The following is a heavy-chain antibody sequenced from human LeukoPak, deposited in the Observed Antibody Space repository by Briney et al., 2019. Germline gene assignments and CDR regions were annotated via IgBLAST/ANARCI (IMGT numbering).Heavy chain of an antibody. D-gene: IGHD6-13*01. CDR3: ARGSPAAAGPFDY. V-gene: IGHV1-18*01. CDR1: GYIFTSYG. Sequence: ASVKVSCKASGYIFTSYGISWVRQAPGQGLEWMGCMSAYNGNTNYAQKLHGRGTMTTDTSTTTAYMELTRLRPDDTAVYYCARGSPAAAGPFDYWGQGTLVTVSS. J-gene: IGHJ4*02. CDR2: MSAYNGNT.